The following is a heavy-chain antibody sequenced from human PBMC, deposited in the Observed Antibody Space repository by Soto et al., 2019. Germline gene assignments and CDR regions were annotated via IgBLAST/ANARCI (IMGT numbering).Heavy chain of an antibody. D-gene: IGHD5-18*01. CDR2: IDWDDDK. V-gene: IGHV2-70*04. J-gene: IGHJ6*02. Sequence: SGPTLVNPTQTLTLTCTFSGFSLSTSGMRVSWIRQPPGKALEWLARIDWDDDKFYSTSLKTRLTISKDTSKNQVVLTMTNMDPVDTATYYCARHTAVARMDVWGQGTTVTVSS. CDR1: GFSLSTSGMR. CDR3: ARHTAVARMDV.